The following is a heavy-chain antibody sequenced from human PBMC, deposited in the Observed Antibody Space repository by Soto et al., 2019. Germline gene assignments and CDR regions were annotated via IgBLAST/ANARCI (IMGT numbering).Heavy chain of an antibody. D-gene: IGHD2-2*02. V-gene: IGHV3-30-3*01. CDR2: ISYDGSNK. CDR3: ARDPQLGYCSSTSCYTSWFDP. CDR1: GFTFSSYA. J-gene: IGHJ5*02. Sequence: GGSLRLSCAASGFTFSSYAMHWVRQAPGKGLEWVAVISYDGSNKYYADSVKGRFTISRDNSKNTLYLQMNSLRAEDTAVYYCARDPQLGYCSSTSCYTSWFDPWGQGTLVTVSS.